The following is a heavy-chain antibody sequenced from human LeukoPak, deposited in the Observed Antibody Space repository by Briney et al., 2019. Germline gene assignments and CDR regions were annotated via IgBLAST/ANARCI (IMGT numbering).Heavy chain of an antibody. D-gene: IGHD3-10*01. CDR2: IIPIFGTA. CDR3: ARLNYYGSGSYYLPGYFDY. V-gene: IGHV1-69*06. J-gene: IGHJ4*02. Sequence: SVKVSCKASGYTFTGYYMHWVRQAPGQGLEWMGGIIPIFGTANYAQKFQGRITITADKSTSTAYMELSSLRSEDTAVYYCARLNYYGSGSYYLPGYFDYWGQGTLVTVSS. CDR1: GYTFTGYY.